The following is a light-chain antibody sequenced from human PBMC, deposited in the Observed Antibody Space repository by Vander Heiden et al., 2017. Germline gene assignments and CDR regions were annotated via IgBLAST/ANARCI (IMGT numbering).Light chain of an antibody. CDR2: STK. Sequence: QSGLTQPPSASGTPGQRVTISCSGSSSSIGTNTVNWYQVVPGTAPKLLIHSTKQRPSGVPDRFSGSKSGTSASLAISGLQSEDEADYFCAAWDGSLFTYVFGTGTEVSVL. V-gene: IGLV1-44*01. J-gene: IGLJ1*01. CDR3: AAWDGSLFTYV. CDR1: SSSIGTNT.